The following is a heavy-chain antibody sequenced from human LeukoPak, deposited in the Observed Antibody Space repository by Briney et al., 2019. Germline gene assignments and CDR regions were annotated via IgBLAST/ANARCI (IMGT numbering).Heavy chain of an antibody. D-gene: IGHD3-9*01. J-gene: IGHJ4*02. V-gene: IGHV3-23*01. Sequence: GGTLRLSCDASGFTFSSYGMSWVRQAPGKGLEWVSGISGSGASTKYADSVKGRFTISRDNSKNTLYLQMNSLRTDDTAVYYCAKDVTLGRYFDSPIDYWGQGTLVTVSS. CDR3: AKDVTLGRYFDSPIDY. CDR2: ISGSGAST. CDR1: GFTFSSYG.